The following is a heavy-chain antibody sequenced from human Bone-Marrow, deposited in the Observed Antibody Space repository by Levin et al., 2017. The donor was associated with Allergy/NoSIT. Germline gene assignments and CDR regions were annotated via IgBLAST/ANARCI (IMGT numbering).Heavy chain of an antibody. CDR2: INPKSGDT. CDR3: ARCQNGCGFSFGYSSFEY. V-gene: IGHV1-2*02. D-gene: IGHD5-18*01. J-gene: IGHJ4*02. Sequence: PLASVKVSCKTTPNTFSGYFMHWVRQAPGQGLEWMGWINPKSGDTHFAPKFQDRFAMARDASTSTVYMEISSLTSDDTALYFCARCQNGCGFSFGYSSFEYWGQGTLVTVSS. CDR1: PNTFSGYF.